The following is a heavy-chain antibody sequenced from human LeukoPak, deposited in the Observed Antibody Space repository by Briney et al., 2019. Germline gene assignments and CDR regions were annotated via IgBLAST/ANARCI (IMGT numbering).Heavy chain of an antibody. V-gene: IGHV4-59*01. CDR2: IYYRGST. CDR3: ARDVPTYYDYVWGSYRYLRAFDI. J-gene: IGHJ3*02. D-gene: IGHD3-16*02. Sequence: SETLSLTCTVSGGSISSYYWSWVRQPPEKGLEWIGYIYYRGSTNYNPSLKSRVTISVDTSKNQFSLKLGSVTAADTAVYYCARDVPTYYDYVWGSYRYLRAFDIWGQGTMVTVSS. CDR1: GGSISSYY.